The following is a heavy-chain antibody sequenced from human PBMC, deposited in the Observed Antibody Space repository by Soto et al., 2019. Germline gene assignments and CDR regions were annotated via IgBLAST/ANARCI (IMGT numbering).Heavy chain of an antibody. CDR2: IKQDGSEK. V-gene: IGHV3-7*03. D-gene: IGHD3-3*01. J-gene: IGHJ4*02. Sequence: EVQLVESGGGLVQPGGSLRLSCAASGFTFSSYWMSWVRQAPGKGLEWVANIKQDGSEKYYVDSVKGRFTISRDNAKNSLYLQMNSLRAEDTAVYYCARCRFLEWLFLDYWGQGTLVTVSS. CDR3: ARCRFLEWLFLDY. CDR1: GFTFSSYW.